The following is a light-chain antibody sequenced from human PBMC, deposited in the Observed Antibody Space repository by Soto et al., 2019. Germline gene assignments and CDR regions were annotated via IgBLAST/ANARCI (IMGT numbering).Light chain of an antibody. J-gene: IGKJ1*01. V-gene: IGKV1-39*01. CDR2: AAS. CDR1: QSVVWSNNKNY. Sequence: DFVMTQSPDSLTVSLGERVAINCKCGQSVVWSNNKNYLNWYQQKPGKAPNLLIYAASILQSGVPSRFSGSGSGTDFTLTISSLQPEDFATYYCQQSDSMPRTFGQGTKVDI. CDR3: QQSDSMPRT.